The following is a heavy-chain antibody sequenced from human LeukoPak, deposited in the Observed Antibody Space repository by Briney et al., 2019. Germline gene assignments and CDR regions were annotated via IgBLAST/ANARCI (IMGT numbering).Heavy chain of an antibody. J-gene: IGHJ4*02. CDR1: GYTFTDYY. D-gene: IGHD3-3*01. CDR3: ARVTWKTIIAAPDY. CDR2: LNPHTGGA. Sequence: ASVTVSCKTSGYTFTDYYIHWVRQAPGQGLEWMGQLNPHTGGANYAQKFQGRVSMTRDASINTAYMEVTRLTSDDTAVYYCARVTWKTIIAAPDYWGQGTLVTVSS. V-gene: IGHV1-2*06.